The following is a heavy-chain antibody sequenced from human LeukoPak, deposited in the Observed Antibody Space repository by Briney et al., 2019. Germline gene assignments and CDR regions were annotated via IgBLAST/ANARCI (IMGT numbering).Heavy chain of an antibody. V-gene: IGHV4-61*02. CDR2: IYTSGST. CDR3: ARGRKKQQLLSKGNDAFDI. J-gene: IGHJ3*02. Sequence: PSETLSLTCTVSGGSISSGSYYWSWIRQPAGKGLEWIGRIYTSGSTNYNPSLKSRVTISVDTSKNQFSLKLSSVTAADTAVYYCARGRKKQQLLSKGNDAFDIWGQGTMVTVSS. D-gene: IGHD6-13*01. CDR1: GGSISSGSYY.